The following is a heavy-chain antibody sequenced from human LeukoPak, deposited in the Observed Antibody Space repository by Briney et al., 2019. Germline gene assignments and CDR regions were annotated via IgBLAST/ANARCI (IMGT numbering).Heavy chain of an antibody. D-gene: IGHD3-10*01. Sequence: PSETLSLTXTVSGGSISSYYWSWIRQPAGKGLEWIGRICTSGSTNYNPSLKSRVTMSVDTSKNQFSLKLSSVTAADTAVYYCARVSQGVVWFGELGYFDYWGQGTLVTVSS. V-gene: IGHV4-4*07. CDR3: ARVSQGVVWFGELGYFDY. J-gene: IGHJ4*02. CDR2: ICTSGST. CDR1: GGSISSYY.